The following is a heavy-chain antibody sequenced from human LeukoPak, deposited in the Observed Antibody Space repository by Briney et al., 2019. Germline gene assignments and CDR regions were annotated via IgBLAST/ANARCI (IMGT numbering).Heavy chain of an antibody. V-gene: IGHV4-59*01. D-gene: IGHD4-17*01. CDR3: ARDRGVTKDPYYYYYGMDV. CDR2: IYYSGST. Sequence: PSETLSLTCAVYGGSFSGYYWSWIRQPPGKGLEWIGYIYYSGSTNYNPSLKSRVTISVDTSKNQFSLKLSSVTAADTAVYYCARDRGVTKDPYYYYYGMDVWGQGTTVTVSS. J-gene: IGHJ6*02. CDR1: GGSFSGYY.